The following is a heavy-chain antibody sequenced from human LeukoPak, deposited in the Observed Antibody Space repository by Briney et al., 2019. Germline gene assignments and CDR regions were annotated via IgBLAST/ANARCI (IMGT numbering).Heavy chain of an antibody. J-gene: IGHJ3*02. CDR3: ARALSSGYSYGYAFDI. CDR1: GYTFTSYY. D-gene: IGHD5-18*01. CDR2: INPSGGST. V-gene: IGHV1-46*01. Sequence: ASVKVSCKASGYTFTSYYMHWVRQAPRQGLEWMGIINPSGGSTSYAQKFQGRVTMTRDTSTSTVYMELSSLRSEDTAVYYCARALSSGYSYGYAFDIWGQGTMVTVSS.